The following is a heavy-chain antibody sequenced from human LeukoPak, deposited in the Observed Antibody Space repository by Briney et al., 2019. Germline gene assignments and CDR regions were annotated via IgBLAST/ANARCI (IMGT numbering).Heavy chain of an antibody. CDR2: INHSGST. CDR1: GVSFSGYY. D-gene: IGHD3-22*01. Sequence: SETLSLTCAVYGVSFSGYYCSWIRQPPGKGLEWIGEINHSGSTNYNPSLKSRVTISVDTSKNQFSLKLSSVTAADTAVYYCARVKGAGYYYDSSGYSYWGQGTLVTVSS. CDR3: ARVKGAGYYYDSSGYSY. V-gene: IGHV4-34*01. J-gene: IGHJ4*02.